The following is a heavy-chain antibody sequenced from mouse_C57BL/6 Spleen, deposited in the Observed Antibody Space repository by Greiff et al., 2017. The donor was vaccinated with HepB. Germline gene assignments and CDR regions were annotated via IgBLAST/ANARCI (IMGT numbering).Heavy chain of an antibody. CDR3: ARSYSNYVGWYFDV. CDR2: IYPRSGNT. Sequence: QVQLQQSGAELARPGASVKLSCKASGYTFTSYGISWVKQRTGQGLEWIGEIYPRSGNTYYNEKFKGKATLTADKSSSTAYMELRSLTSEDSAVYFCARSYSNYVGWYFDVWGTGTTVTVSS. CDR1: GYTFTSYG. D-gene: IGHD2-5*01. J-gene: IGHJ1*03. V-gene: IGHV1-81*01.